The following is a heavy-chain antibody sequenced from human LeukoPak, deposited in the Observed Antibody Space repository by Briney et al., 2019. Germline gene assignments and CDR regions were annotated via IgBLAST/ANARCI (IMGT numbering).Heavy chain of an antibody. Sequence: SETLSLTCAVYGGSFSGYYWSWIRQPPGKGLEWIGEINHSGSTNYNPSLKSRVAISVDTSKNQFSLKLTSVTAADTAVYYCARQTGSGLFILPGGQGTLVTVSS. V-gene: IGHV4-34*01. CDR2: INHSGST. J-gene: IGHJ4*02. CDR1: GGSFSGYY. D-gene: IGHD3/OR15-3a*01. CDR3: ARQTGSGLFILP.